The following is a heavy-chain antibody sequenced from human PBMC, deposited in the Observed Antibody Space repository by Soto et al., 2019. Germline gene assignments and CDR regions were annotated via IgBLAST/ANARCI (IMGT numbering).Heavy chain of an antibody. CDR3: ARVKRSTSRLDP. Sequence: SETLSLTCTVSGVSISDYFWSWARQAPGKGLEWIGCVDQSGRTTYNPSLKSRASISVDTSKNRFSLKLTSVTPADTAIYYCARVKRSTSRLDPWGQGTLVTVSS. J-gene: IGHJ5*02. D-gene: IGHD1-26*01. CDR1: GVSISDYF. CDR2: VDQSGRT. V-gene: IGHV4-59*01.